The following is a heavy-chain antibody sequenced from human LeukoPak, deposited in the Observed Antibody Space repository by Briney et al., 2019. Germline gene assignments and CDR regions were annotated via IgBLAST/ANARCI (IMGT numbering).Heavy chain of an antibody. CDR3: ASTYYGSGPRDAFDI. D-gene: IGHD3-10*01. J-gene: IGHJ3*02. CDR2: INHSGST. Sequence: PSETLSLTCAVYGGSFSGYYLSWIRQPPGKGLEWIGEINHSGSTNYNPSLKSRVTISVDTSKNQFSLKLSSVTAADTAVYYCASTYYGSGPRDAFDIWGQGTMVTVSS. V-gene: IGHV4-34*01. CDR1: GGSFSGYY.